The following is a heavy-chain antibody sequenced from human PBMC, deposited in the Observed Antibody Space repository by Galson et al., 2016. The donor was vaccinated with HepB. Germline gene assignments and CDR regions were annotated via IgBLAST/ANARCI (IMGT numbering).Heavy chain of an antibody. D-gene: IGHD2-2*01. CDR3: ARGHLGRYGLWSSMSWVWFDP. CDR2: IHLRGRT. V-gene: IGHV4-34*01. CDR1: GGSFSDYY. J-gene: IGHJ5*02. Sequence: SETLSLTCAIYGGSFSDYYWTWIRQPPGKGLEWIGEIHLRGRTNYNPSLKSRVTLSLDTSKNQFSLKLTSLTAADTAVYYCARGHLGRYGLWSSMSWVWFDPWGQGTLVTVSS.